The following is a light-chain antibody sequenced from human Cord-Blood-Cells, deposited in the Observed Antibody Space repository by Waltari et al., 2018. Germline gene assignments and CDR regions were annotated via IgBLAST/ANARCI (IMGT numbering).Light chain of an antibody. J-gene: IGKJ1*01. CDR1: QSVSSSY. CDR2: GAS. Sequence: EIVLTQSPGTLSLSPGERATLSCRASQSVSSSYLAWYQQKPGQAPRVLIYGASRRATGIPDRFSGSGSGTDFTLTISRLEPEDFAVYYCQQYGSSPRTFGQGTKVEIK. V-gene: IGKV3-20*01. CDR3: QQYGSSPRT.